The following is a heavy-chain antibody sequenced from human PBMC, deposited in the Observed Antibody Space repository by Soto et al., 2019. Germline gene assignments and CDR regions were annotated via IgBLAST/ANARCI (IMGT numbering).Heavy chain of an antibody. D-gene: IGHD4-17*01. CDR1: GGTFTTYP. CDR3: ARQLTDGDYQY. CDR2: IIPMFGTT. V-gene: IGHV1-69*01. J-gene: IGHJ4*02. Sequence: QVQLVQSGAEVKKPGSSVKVSCKAYGGTFTTYPINWVRQAPGQGLEWMGGIIPMFGTTNYAQKFQGRVTITADESTSTAYMELSSLRSEDTAMYYCARQLTDGDYQYWGQGTLVTVSS.